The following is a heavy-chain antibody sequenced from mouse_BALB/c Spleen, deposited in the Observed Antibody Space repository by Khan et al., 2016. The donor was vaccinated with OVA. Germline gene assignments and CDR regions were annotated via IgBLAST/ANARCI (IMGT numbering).Heavy chain of an antibody. CDR2: ISYSGST. CDR3: ARDGSRYNYSMDY. D-gene: IGHD2-3*01. J-gene: IGHJ4*01. Sequence: VQLKESGPGLVKPSQSLSLTCTVTGYSITSDYAWNWIRQFPGNKLEWMGYISYSGSTNYNPSLKSRISITRVTSKNQFFLQFNSVTTDDTTTYYCARDGSRYNYSMDYWGQGTTVTVSS. V-gene: IGHV3-2*02. CDR1: GYSITSDYA.